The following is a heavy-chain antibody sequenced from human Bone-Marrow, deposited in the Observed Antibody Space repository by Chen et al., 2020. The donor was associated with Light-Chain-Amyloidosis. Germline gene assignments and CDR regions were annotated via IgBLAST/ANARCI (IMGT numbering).Heavy chain of an antibody. Sequence: EVQLLESGGGFVQPGGSLRLSCAASGFTFSSYAMSWVRQAPGKGLEWVSGITISGDTTNYADSVKGRFIISRDNSKNTLCLQMNSLRAEDTAVYYCAKDVGVSLSSPDFDYWGQGTLVTVSS. CDR3: AKDVGVSLSSPDFDY. D-gene: IGHD6-6*01. CDR2: ITISGDTT. V-gene: IGHV3-23*01. J-gene: IGHJ4*02. CDR1: GFTFSSYA.